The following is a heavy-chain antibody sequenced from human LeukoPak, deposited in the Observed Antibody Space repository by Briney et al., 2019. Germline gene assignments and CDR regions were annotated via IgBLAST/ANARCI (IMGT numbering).Heavy chain of an antibody. CDR2: IYYSGST. Sequence: SETLSLTCTVSGGSISSYYWSWIRQPPGKGLEWIGYIYYSGSTNYNPSLKSRVTISVDTSKNQFSLKLRSVTAADTAVYYCARHESTVTTVGWYFDLWGRGALVTVSS. CDR3: ARHESTVTTVGWYFDL. J-gene: IGHJ2*01. V-gene: IGHV4-59*08. D-gene: IGHD4-17*01. CDR1: GGSISSYY.